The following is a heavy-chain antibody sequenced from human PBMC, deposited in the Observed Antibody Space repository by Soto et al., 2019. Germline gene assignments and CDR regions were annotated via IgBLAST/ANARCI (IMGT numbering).Heavy chain of an antibody. CDR1: GFTFSSYG. Sequence: QVQLVESGGGVVQPGRSLRLSCAASGFTFSSYGMHWVRQAPGKGMEWVAVLWYDGSNKDYADSVKGRFTISRDNSKNTLYLQMNSLRAEDTAVYYCAIDRYGAYPLYRGQGTLVTVSS. D-gene: IGHD4-17*01. CDR2: LWYDGSNK. CDR3: AIDRYGAYPLY. J-gene: IGHJ4*02. V-gene: IGHV3-33*01.